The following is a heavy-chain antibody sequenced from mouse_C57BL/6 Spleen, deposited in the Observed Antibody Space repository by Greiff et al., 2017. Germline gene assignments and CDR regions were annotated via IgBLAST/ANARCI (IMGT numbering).Heavy chain of an antibody. Sequence: EVQLQQSGPELVKPGASVKMSCKASGYTFTDYNMHWVKQSHGKSLEWIGYINPNNGGTSYNQKFKGKATLTVNKSSSTAYMELRSLTSEDSAVYYCARGRLITTVVPYFDYWGQGTTLTVSS. CDR1: GYTFTDYN. CDR3: ARGRLITTVVPYFDY. D-gene: IGHD1-1*01. CDR2: INPNNGGT. V-gene: IGHV1-22*01. J-gene: IGHJ2*01.